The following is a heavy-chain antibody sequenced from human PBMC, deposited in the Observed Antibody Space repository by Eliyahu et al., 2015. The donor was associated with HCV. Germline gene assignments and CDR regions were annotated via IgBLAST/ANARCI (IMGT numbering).Heavy chain of an antibody. D-gene: IGHD4-11*01. CDR1: GGPFTTYP. CDR3: AREYRTAVTTFYLGMDV. V-gene: IGHV1-69*14. Sequence: QLVQSGAEVKKPGSPLRVSCRVLGGPFTTYPISWVRQAPGQGLEWVGEINPIFGTTNYAQRFQGRVTITADRSTTTVYMELSSLKSEDTAIYYCAREYRTAVTTFYLGMDVWGQGTSVAVSS. J-gene: IGHJ6*02. CDR2: INPIFGTT.